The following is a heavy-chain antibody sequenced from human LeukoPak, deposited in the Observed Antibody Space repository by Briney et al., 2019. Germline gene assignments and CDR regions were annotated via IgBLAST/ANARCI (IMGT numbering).Heavy chain of an antibody. CDR3: AKVRDSSGYYATPYYFDY. Sequence: GGSLGLSCAASGFTFSSYAMSWVRQAPGKGLEWVSAISGSGGSTYYADSVKGRFTISRDNSKNTLYLQMNSLRAEDTAVYYCAKVRDSSGYYATPYYFDYWGQGTLVTVSS. CDR1: GFTFSSYA. CDR2: ISGSGGST. J-gene: IGHJ4*02. D-gene: IGHD3-22*01. V-gene: IGHV3-23*01.